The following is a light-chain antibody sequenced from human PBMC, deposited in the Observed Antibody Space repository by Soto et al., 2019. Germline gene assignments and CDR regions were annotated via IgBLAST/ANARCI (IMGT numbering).Light chain of an antibody. CDR3: QQLS. J-gene: IGKJ4*01. V-gene: IGKV3-11*01. Sequence: IVLTQPPATRSLSPGSRAPVSCRASQSISNYFAGYQQKPGQAPRLLIYDASNRATGTPDRFSGSGSATDFTLTISSLEPEDFAVYYCQQLSFGGGTKVDIK. CDR1: QSISNY. CDR2: DAS.